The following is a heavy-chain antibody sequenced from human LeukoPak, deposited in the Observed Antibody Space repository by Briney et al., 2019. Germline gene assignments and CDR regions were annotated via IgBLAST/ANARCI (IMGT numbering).Heavy chain of an antibody. CDR1: GFTFCSYS. J-gene: IGHJ4*02. CDR2: ISSSSSYI. D-gene: IGHD6-13*01. CDR3: ASTAAGQARFDY. Sequence: GGSLRLSCAASGFTFCSYSMNWVRESPGKGLECVSSISSSSSYIYYADSVKRRFTLSRDNDKNSLYLQMNSLRAEDTAVYYCASTAAGQARFDYWGQGTLVTVSS. V-gene: IGHV3-21*01.